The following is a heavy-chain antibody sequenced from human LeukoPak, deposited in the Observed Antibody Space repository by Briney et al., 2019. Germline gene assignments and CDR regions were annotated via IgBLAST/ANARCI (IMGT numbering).Heavy chain of an antibody. CDR2: LNSGGST. V-gene: IGHV3-66*01. J-gene: IGHJ4*02. Sequence: GGSLRLSCAASGFSVSSNYMSWVRQAPGKGLEWVSALNSGGSTYYADSVKGRFTISRDSSKNTLYLQMNSLRAEGTAVYYCARSGTYLYFDYWGQGTLVTVSS. CDR3: ARSGTYLYFDY. D-gene: IGHD1-26*01. CDR1: GFSVSSNY.